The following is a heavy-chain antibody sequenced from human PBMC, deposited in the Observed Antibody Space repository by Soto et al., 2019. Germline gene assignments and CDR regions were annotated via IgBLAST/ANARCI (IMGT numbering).Heavy chain of an antibody. J-gene: IGHJ4*02. D-gene: IGHD2-2*01. CDR1: GGSISSYYW. Sequence: TLSLTCTVSGGSISSYYWSWIRQPPGKGLEWIALIYWDDDKRYSPSLKSRLTITKDTSKNQVVLTMTNMDPVDTATYYCAHRYCSSTSCYVLGEQFDYWGQGTLVT. CDR2: IYWDDDK. CDR3: AHRYCSSTSCYVLGEQFDY. V-gene: IGHV2-5*08.